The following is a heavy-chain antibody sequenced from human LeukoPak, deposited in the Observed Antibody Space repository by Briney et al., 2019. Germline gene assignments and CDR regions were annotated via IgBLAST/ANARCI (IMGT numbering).Heavy chain of an antibody. CDR1: GYACTSYG. J-gene: IGHJ4*02. V-gene: IGHV1-18*04. CDR2: ISAYNDNT. D-gene: IGHD3-9*01. Sequence: ASVKVSCKASGYACTSYGISWVRQAPGQGLEWMGWISAYNDNTNYVQKLQGRVTMTTDISTSTAYMELRSLGSDDTAVYYCARVDILTGFYTYFDYWGQGTLLTVSS. CDR3: ARVDILTGFYTYFDY.